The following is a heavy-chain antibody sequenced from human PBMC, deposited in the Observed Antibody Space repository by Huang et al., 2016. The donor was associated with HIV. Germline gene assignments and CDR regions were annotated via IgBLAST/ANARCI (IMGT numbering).Heavy chain of an antibody. D-gene: IGHD3-22*01. CDR3: ARHFSYYDSSGYTPWDAFDI. V-gene: IGHV4-39*01. J-gene: IGHJ3*02. Sequence: QLQLQGSGPGLVKPSETLSLTCTVSGGSITSSSYYWGWIRQPPGKGLEWVGRIYYMGSTDYNPSLKSRVTVSVDTSKNQFSLKLSSVTAADTAVYYCARHFSYYDSSGYTPWDAFDIWGQGTMVTVSS. CDR1: GGSITSSSYY. CDR2: IYYMGST.